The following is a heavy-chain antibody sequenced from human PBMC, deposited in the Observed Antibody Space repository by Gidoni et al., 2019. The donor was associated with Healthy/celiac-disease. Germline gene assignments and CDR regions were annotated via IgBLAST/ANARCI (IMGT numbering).Heavy chain of an antibody. D-gene: IGHD6-6*01. CDR1: GGSLGSSY. J-gene: IGHJ6*03. CDR3: ARVGEYSASTGGYYYYMDV. CDR2: IDYSGST. Sequence: QVQLQASVTGLVKPSETLSLTCTVSGGSLGSSYWCWIRQPPGKGLEWMGYIDYSGSTTYNPSLKSRVNISVDTSKNQFSLKLSSVTAADTAGYYCARVGEYSASTGGYYYYMDVWGKGTTVTVSS. V-gene: IGHV4-59*01.